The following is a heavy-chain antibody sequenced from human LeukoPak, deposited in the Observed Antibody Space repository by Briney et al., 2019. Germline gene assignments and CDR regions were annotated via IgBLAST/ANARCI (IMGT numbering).Heavy chain of an antibody. J-gene: IGHJ6*02. Sequence: GGSLRLSCAASGFTVSSNYMSWVRQAPGKGLEWVSVIYSGGSTYYADSVKGRFTISRDNSKNTLYLQMNSLRAEDTAVYYCARDNGWFGGFLDYYYYYGMDVWGQGTTVTVSS. V-gene: IGHV3-66*01. CDR3: ARDNGWFGGFLDYYYYYGMDV. CDR1: GFTVSSNY. CDR2: IYSGGST. D-gene: IGHD3-10*01.